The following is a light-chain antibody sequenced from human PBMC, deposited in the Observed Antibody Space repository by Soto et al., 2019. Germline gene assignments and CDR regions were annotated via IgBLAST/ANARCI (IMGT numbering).Light chain of an antibody. V-gene: IGLV2-14*03. CDR2: EVS. CDR3: SSYTTSSTRV. Sequence: HSALTQPASVSGSPGQSIAISCTGTSSDVGAYDFVSWYQQHPDNAPKLMIYEVSHRPSGVSYRFSGSKSVNTATLTISGLQAEDEADYYCSSYTTSSTRVFGTGTKLTVL. CDR1: SSDVGAYDF. J-gene: IGLJ1*01.